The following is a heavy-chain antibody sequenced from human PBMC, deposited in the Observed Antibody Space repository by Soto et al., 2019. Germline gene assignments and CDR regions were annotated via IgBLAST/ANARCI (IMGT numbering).Heavy chain of an antibody. V-gene: IGHV3-23*01. CDR3: AKVLYCCERSGPLSGMDD. D-gene: IGHD3-22*01. CDR2: ISGSGGST. Sequence: GGSLSLSSEPPGVPFSHYSMTWVRQATRKRLAWVAAISGSGGSTYYADSVKGQLTISRDNSKNTLYLQMNSLRAEDTAVYYCAKVLYCCERSGPLSGMDDGGQGSTVTVSS. J-gene: IGHJ6*02. CDR1: GVPFSHYS.